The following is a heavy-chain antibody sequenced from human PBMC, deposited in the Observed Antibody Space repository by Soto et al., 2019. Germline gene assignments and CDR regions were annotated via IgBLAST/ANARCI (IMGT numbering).Heavy chain of an antibody. V-gene: IGHV4-34*01. D-gene: IGHD3-16*01. CDR3: ARGSDYTSSFDY. Sequence: SETLSLTCAVYGGSFSGYTWIWIRQPPGKGLDGIGEINHSGTTNHNPSLTCRVIISVDTSKKQFSLRLTSVTAADTAVYYCARGSDYTSSFDYWGQGTLVTVSS. J-gene: IGHJ4*02. CDR2: INHSGTT. CDR1: GGSFSGYT.